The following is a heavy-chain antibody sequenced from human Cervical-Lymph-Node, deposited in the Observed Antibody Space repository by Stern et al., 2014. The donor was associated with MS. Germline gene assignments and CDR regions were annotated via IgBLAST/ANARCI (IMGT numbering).Heavy chain of an antibody. J-gene: IGHJ4*02. CDR1: GGSVSSSTYY. D-gene: IGHD3-3*01. Sequence: QVQLQESGPGLVKPSETLSLTCTVSGGSVSSSTYYWGWIRQPPGKNLEWIGSIYYTGRTYYNPSLTSRLTISIDASQNQFSLKLTSVTAADTAVYYCARQGSFDFWSGWGQGTLVTVSS. V-gene: IGHV4-39*01. CDR3: ARQGSFDFWSG. CDR2: IYYTGRT.